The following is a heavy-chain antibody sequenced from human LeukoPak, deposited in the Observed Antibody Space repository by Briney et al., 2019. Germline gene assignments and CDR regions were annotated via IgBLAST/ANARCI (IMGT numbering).Heavy chain of an antibody. CDR3: ARTRSRGLNWFDP. CDR1: GGSISSGDYY. V-gene: IGHV4-30-4*08. J-gene: IGHJ5*02. Sequence: SETLSLTCTVSGGSISSGDYYWSWIRQPPGKGLEWIVYIYYSGSTYYNPSLKSRVTISVDTSKNQFSLKLSSVTAAYTAVYYCARTRSRGLNWFDPWGQGTLVTVSS. CDR2: IYYSGST. D-gene: IGHD3-16*01.